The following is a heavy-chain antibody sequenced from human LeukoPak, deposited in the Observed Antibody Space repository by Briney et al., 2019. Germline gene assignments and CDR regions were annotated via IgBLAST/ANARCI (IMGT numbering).Heavy chain of an antibody. CDR2: ISGSGGST. J-gene: IGHJ3*02. D-gene: IGHD6-6*01. CDR1: GFTFSSYG. V-gene: IGHV3-23*01. CDR3: ARRGRAAHAFDI. Sequence: TGGSLRLSCAASGFTFSSYGMSWVRQAPGKGLEWVSAISGSGGSTYYADSVKGRFTISRDNSKNTLYLQMNSLRVEDTAVYYCARRGRAAHAFDIWGQGTMVTVSS.